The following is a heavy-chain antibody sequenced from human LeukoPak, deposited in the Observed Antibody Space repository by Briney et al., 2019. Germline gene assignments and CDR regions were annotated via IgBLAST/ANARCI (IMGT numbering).Heavy chain of an antibody. J-gene: IGHJ4*02. CDR1: GFTFSSYS. D-gene: IGHD3-16*01. Sequence: GGSLRLSCAASGFTFSSYSMNWVRQAPGKGLEWVSSISSSSSYIYYADSLKGRFTISRDNAKNSLSLQMNSLRAEDTAVYYCASGSFGFFDYWGQGTLVTVSS. CDR2: ISSSSSYI. CDR3: ASGSFGFFDY. V-gene: IGHV3-21*01.